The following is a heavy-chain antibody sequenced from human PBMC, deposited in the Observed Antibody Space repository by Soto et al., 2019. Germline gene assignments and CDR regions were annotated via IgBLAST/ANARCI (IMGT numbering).Heavy chain of an antibody. Sequence: QVQLQQWGAGLLKPSETLSLTCAVYGGSFSGYYWSWIRQPPGKGLEWIGEINHSGSTNSNPSLKSRVTISVDTSKNQFALKLSSVTAADTAVYYCARRPGITLARRTRFDSWGQGTLVTVSS. CDR1: GGSFSGYY. J-gene: IGHJ4*02. V-gene: IGHV4-34*01. D-gene: IGHD6-19*01. CDR3: ARRPGITLARRTRFDS. CDR2: INHSGST.